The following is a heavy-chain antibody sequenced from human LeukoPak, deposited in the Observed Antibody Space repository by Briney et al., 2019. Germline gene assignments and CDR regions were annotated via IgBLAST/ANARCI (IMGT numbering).Heavy chain of an antibody. CDR2: IYAGDSGT. V-gene: IGHV5-51*01. CDR3: TRHIAAAGPDY. D-gene: IGHD6-13*01. CDR1: GYSFTSHW. J-gene: IGHJ4*02. Sequence: GESLEISCRGSGYSFTSHWIGWVRQMPGKGLEWMAIIYAGDSGTRISPSFQGQVTISADKSISTAYLQWSSLKASDTAIYYCTRHIAAAGPDYWGQGILVTVSS.